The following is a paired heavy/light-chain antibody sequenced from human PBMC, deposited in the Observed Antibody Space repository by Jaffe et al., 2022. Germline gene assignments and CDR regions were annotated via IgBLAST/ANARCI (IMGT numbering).Light chain of an antibody. V-gene: IGKV3-20*01. CDR2: GAS. Sequence: EIVLTQSPGTLSLSPGERATLSCRASQDLRDNYLAWFQQKPGQAPRLLIYGASSRATGIPDRFTGSGSGTDFTLSISRLEPEDFAVYYCQQYGSSPRTFGQGTKVEVK. CDR3: QQYGSSPRT. J-gene: IGKJ1*01. CDR1: QDLRDNY.
Heavy chain of an antibody. V-gene: IGHV3-21*01. Sequence: EVKLVESGGGLVKPGGFLKLSCAASGVTFSSYSLNWVRQAPRKGLEWISSISNHTDYIYYSDSVKGRFTISRDNAKNSLYLQMSSLKAEDTAVYYCAINRCTRTSCHLYPLDFWGQGTLVTVSS. J-gene: IGHJ4*02. D-gene: IGHD2-2*01. CDR2: ISNHTDYI. CDR3: AINRCTRTSCHLYPLDF. CDR1: GVTFSSYS.